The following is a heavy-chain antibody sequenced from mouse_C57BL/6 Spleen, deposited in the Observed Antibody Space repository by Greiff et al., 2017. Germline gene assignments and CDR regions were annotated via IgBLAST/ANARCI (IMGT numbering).Heavy chain of an antibody. CDR3: ARTTTVESRDFDV. CDR2: IDPSDSST. D-gene: IGHD1-1*01. Sequence: QVQLQQSGAELVMPGASVKLSCTASGYTFTSYWMHWVKQRPGHGLEWIGEIDPSDSSTNYNQKFKGKSTLTVDKASSTAYMQLSSLTSEDSAVYDCARTTTVESRDFDVWGTGTTVTVSS. J-gene: IGHJ1*03. CDR1: GYTFTSYW. V-gene: IGHV1-69*01.